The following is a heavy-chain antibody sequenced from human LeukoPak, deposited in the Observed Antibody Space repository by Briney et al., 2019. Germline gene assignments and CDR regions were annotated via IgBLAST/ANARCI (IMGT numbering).Heavy chain of an antibody. D-gene: IGHD4-17*01. V-gene: IGHV1-18*01. Sequence: ASVKVSCKASGYTFTSYGISWVRQAPGQGLEWMGWISAYNGNTNYAQKLQGRVTVTTDTSTSTAYMELRSLRSGDTAVYYCARRYGDYVHDYWGQGTLVTVSS. CDR2: ISAYNGNT. CDR3: ARRYGDYVHDY. J-gene: IGHJ4*02. CDR1: GYTFTSYG.